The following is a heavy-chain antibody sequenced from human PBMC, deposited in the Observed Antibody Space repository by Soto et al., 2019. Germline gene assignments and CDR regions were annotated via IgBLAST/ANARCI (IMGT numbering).Heavy chain of an antibody. Sequence: PSETLSLTCTVSGGSISSGGYYWSWIRHHPGKGLEWIGYIYYSGSTYYNPSLKSRVTISVDTSKNQFSLKLNSVTASDTAVYYCARSRNGDYVPQYWGQGTLVTVSS. CDR3: ARSRNGDYVPQY. D-gene: IGHD4-17*01. J-gene: IGHJ4*02. V-gene: IGHV4-30-4*08. CDR2: IYYSGST. CDR1: GGSISSGGYY.